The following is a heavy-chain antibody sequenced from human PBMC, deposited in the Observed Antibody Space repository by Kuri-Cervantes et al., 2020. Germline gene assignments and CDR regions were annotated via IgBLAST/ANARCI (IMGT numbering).Heavy chain of an antibody. CDR1: GGTFSSYA. CDR3: AREGWVRYSHDYYGMDV. D-gene: IGHD6-13*01. CDR2: IIPIFGTA. V-gene: IGHV1-69*13. Sequence: SVKVSCKASGGTFSSYAISWVRQAPGQGLEWMGGIIPIFGTANYAQKFQGRVTITADESTSTAYMELSSLRSEDTAVYYCAREGWVRYSHDYYGMDVWGQGTTVTGSS. J-gene: IGHJ6*02.